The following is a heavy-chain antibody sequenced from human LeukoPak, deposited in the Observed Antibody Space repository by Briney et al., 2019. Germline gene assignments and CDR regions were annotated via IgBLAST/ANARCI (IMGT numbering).Heavy chain of an antibody. Sequence: SETLSLTCTVSGGSISSGGYSWSWIRQHPGKGLEWIGYIYYSGSTYYNPSLKSRVTISVDTSKNQFSLKLSSVTAADTAVYYRAREPAVDAFDIWGQGTMVTVSS. D-gene: IGHD6-19*01. CDR2: IYYSGST. CDR3: AREPAVDAFDI. V-gene: IGHV4-31*03. CDR1: GGSISSGGYS. J-gene: IGHJ3*02.